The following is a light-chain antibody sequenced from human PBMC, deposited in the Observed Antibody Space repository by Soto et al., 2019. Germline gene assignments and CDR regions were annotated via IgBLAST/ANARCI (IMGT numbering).Light chain of an antibody. CDR1: SSDVGSYNL. V-gene: IGLV2-23*03. CDR3: CSFASTSSFVV. Sequence: QSALTQPASVSGSPRQSITISCTGTSSDVGSYNLVSWYQQYPGKAPKLMIYEGNKWPSGVSNRFSGSKSGNTASLTISGIQAEDQADYYRCSFASTSSFVVFGGGTKLTVL. CDR2: EGN. J-gene: IGLJ2*01.